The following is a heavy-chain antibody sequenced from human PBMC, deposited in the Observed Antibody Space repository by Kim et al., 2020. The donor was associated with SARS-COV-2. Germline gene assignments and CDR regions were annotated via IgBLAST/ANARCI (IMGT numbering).Heavy chain of an antibody. CDR3: ARIYDSSGYAET. Sequence: SETLSLTCAVYGGSFSGYYWSWIRQPPGKGLEWIGEINHSGSTNYNPSLKSRVTISVDTSKNQFSLKLSSVTAADTAVYYCARIYDSSGYAETWGQGTLVTVSS. J-gene: IGHJ5*02. CDR1: GGSFSGYY. CDR2: INHSGST. V-gene: IGHV4-34*01. D-gene: IGHD3-22*01.